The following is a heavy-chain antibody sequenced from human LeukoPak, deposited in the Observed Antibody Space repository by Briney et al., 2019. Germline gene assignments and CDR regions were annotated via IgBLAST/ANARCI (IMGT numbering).Heavy chain of an antibody. CDR1: GGTFSSYA. CDR2: IIPILGIA. J-gene: IGHJ4*02. Sequence: ASVKVSCKASGGTFSSYAISWVRQAPGQGLEWMGRIIPILGIANYAQKFQGRVTITAGKSMSTAYMELSSLKSEDTAVYYCARVEVAGIPHQVDYWGQGTLVTVSS. V-gene: IGHV1-69*04. D-gene: IGHD6-19*01. CDR3: ARVEVAGIPHQVDY.